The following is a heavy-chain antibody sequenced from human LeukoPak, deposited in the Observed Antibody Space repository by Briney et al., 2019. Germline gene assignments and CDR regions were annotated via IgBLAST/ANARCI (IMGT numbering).Heavy chain of an antibody. V-gene: IGHV4-4*07. CDR1: GGSLSDYY. Sequence: SETLSLTCTVSGGSLSDYYWTWIRQPAGKGLEWIGRIYTSGSTNYNPSLKSRLTMSIDTSKNQFSLRLSSVTAADTAVYYCARGGNYYPAHDYYYQYMDVWNKGTTVTVS. D-gene: IGHD1-26*01. J-gene: IGHJ6*03. CDR2: IYTSGST. CDR3: ARGGNYYPAHDYYYQYMDV.